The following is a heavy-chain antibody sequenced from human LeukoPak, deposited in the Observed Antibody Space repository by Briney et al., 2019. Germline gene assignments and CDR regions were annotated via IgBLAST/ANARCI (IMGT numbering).Heavy chain of an antibody. CDR2: IYYSGST. CDR1: GGSISSYY. V-gene: IGHV4-59*08. Sequence: SETLSLTCTVSGGSISSYYWSWIRQPPGKGLECIGYIYYSGSTNYNPSLKSRVTISVDTSKNQFSLKLSSVTAADTAVYYCASTLYGSGSYYNDAFDIWGQGTMVTVSS. J-gene: IGHJ3*02. CDR3: ASTLYGSGSYYNDAFDI. D-gene: IGHD3-10*01.